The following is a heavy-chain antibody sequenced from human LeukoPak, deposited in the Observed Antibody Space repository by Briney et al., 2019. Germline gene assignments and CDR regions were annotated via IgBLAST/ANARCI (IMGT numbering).Heavy chain of an antibody. CDR1: GGSINSYY. D-gene: IGHD6-6*01. Sequence: ASETLSLTCTVSGGSINSYYWSWIRQPPGKGLEWIGYIYYSGSTNYSPSLKSRVTISVDTSKNQFSLKLSSVTAADTAVYYCARLGVRYSTSSWWFDPWGQGTLVTVSS. CDR2: IYYSGST. J-gene: IGHJ5*02. CDR3: ARLGVRYSTSSWWFDP. V-gene: IGHV4-59*08.